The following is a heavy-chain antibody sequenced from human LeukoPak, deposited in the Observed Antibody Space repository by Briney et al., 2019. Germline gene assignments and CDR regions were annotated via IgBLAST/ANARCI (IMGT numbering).Heavy chain of an antibody. Sequence: GASVKVSCKASGGTFSSYDISWVRQAPGQGLEWMGGTMPMFGKANYAQKFQGRVTTTADKATSTAYVELSSLRSEDTAVYYCAGGRTDIVVVPATLRNYYFDYWGQGTLVTVSS. CDR1: GGTFSSYD. J-gene: IGHJ4*02. CDR3: AGGRTDIVVVPATLRNYYFDY. V-gene: IGHV1-69*06. CDR2: TMPMFGKA. D-gene: IGHD2-2*01.